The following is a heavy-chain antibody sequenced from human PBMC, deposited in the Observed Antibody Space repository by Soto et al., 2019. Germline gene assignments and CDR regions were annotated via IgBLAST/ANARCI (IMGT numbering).Heavy chain of an antibody. J-gene: IGHJ4*02. CDR1: GDSVTCGSYY. Sequence: PSETLSLTCTVSGDSVTCGSYYWSWIRQPPGKGLEYIGYIYFSGTTNYNPALESRVTISLDTSKNQFSLRLTSVTPADTALYYCARTNNRGAWSAWYWGQGTPVTVSS. V-gene: IGHV4-61*01. CDR2: IYFSGTT. CDR3: ARTNNRGAWSAWY. D-gene: IGHD2-21*02.